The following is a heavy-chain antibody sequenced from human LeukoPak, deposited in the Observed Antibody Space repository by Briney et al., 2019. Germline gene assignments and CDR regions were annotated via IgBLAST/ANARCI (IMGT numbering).Heavy chain of an antibody. Sequence: SETLSLTCAVYGGSFSGYYWSWIRQPPGKGLEWIGEINHSGSTNYNPSLKSRVTISVDTSKNQFSLKLSSVTAADTAVYYCARQQGYGDYQGRGRYYYYMDVWGKGTTVTISS. CDR3: ARQQGYGDYQGRGRYYYYMDV. CDR2: INHSGST. D-gene: IGHD4-17*01. CDR1: GGSFSGYY. V-gene: IGHV4-34*01. J-gene: IGHJ6*03.